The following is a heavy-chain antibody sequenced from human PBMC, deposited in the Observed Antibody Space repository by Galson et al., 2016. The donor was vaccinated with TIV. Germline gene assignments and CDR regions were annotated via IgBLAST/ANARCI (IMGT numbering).Heavy chain of an antibody. Sequence: ETLSLTCAVFGGSLSGSQWSWVRQSPEKGLEWLAEINHLGSANYKPSLKSRLTISIDTSKKQFSLKMTSMTAADSAVYYCARGRWGNSAVAYYYHFDVWGEGTTVTVS. CDR2: INHLGSA. V-gene: IGHV4-34*01. CDR3: ARGRWGNSAVAYYYHFDV. D-gene: IGHD3-16*01. CDR1: GGSLSGSQ. J-gene: IGHJ6*03.